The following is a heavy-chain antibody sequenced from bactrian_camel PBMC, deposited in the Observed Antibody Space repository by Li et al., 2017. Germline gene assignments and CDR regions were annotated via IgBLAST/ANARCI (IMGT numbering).Heavy chain of an antibody. CDR3: AARGPYCYTKLSVADFTY. CDR1: GYTYNRNC. J-gene: IGHJ6*01. CDR2: IYTGSGNT. D-gene: IGHD2*01. Sequence: HVQLVESGGGSVQAGGSLRLSCAASGYTYNRNCMAWFRQAPGKEREGVARIYTGSGNTYYADSVKGRFTISQDNAKNTVHLQMNSLKPEDTTMYYCAARGPYCYTKLSVADFTYWGQGTQVTVS. V-gene: IGHV3S1*01.